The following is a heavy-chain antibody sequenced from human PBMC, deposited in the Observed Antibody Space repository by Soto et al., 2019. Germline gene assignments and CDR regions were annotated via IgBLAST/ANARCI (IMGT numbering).Heavy chain of an antibody. J-gene: IGHJ3*02. CDR1: GDSVSSNSAA. CDR3: ARDWGITGTPGDAFDI. CDR2: TYYRSKWYN. D-gene: IGHD1-20*01. V-gene: IGHV6-1*01. Sequence: SQTLSLTCVISGDSVSSNSAAWNWIRQSPSRGLEWLGRTYYRSKWYNDYAVSVKSRITINPDTSKNQFSLQLNSVTPEDTAVYYCARDWGITGTPGDAFDIWGQGTMVTVSS.